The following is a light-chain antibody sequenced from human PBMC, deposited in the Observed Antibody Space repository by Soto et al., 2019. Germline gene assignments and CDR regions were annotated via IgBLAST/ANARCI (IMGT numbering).Light chain of an antibody. CDR2: EVS. V-gene: IGLV2-8*01. CDR1: SSDVGGYNY. Sequence: QSALTQPPSASGSPGQSVTISCTGTSSDVGGYNYVSWYQQHPGKAPKLMIYEVSKRPSGVPDRFSGSKSGNTASLTVSGLQAEDEADYSCSSYAGSNNPHVVFGGGTKVTVL. CDR3: SSYAGSNNPHVV. J-gene: IGLJ2*01.